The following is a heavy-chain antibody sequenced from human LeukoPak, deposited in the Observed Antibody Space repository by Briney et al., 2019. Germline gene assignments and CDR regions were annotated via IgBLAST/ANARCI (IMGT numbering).Heavy chain of an antibody. V-gene: IGHV3-23*01. D-gene: IGHD3-3*01. CDR3: AKAGRRDFWSGYYTEFDY. CDR1: GFTFSDYA. J-gene: IGHJ4*02. CDR2: ISGSGGST. Sequence: GGSLRLSCAASGFTFSDYAMSWVRQAPGKGLEWVSAISGSGGSTYYADSVKGRFTISRDNSKNTLYLQMNSPRVEDTAVYFCAKAGRRDFWSGYYTEFDYWGQGTLVTVSS.